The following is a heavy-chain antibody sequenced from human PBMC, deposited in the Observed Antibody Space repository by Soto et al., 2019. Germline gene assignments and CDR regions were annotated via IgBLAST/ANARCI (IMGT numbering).Heavy chain of an antibody. CDR3: AKDGIALAGTGEFDY. J-gene: IGHJ4*02. D-gene: IGHD6-19*01. V-gene: IGHV3-30*18. CDR2: ISYDVSNK. Sequence: GGSLRLSCAASGFTFSSYGMHWVRQAPGKGLEWVAVISYDVSNKYYADSVKGRFTISRDNSKNTLYLQMNSLRAEDTAVYYCAKDGIALAGTGEFDYWGQGTLVTFSS. CDR1: GFTFSSYG.